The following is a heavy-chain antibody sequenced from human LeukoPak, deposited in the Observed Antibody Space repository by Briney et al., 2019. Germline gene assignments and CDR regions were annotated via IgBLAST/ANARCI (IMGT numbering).Heavy chain of an antibody. CDR2: IYYSGST. CDR3: ARDDYDTSGYPLRYFDY. D-gene: IGHD3-22*01. CDR1: GGSISSYC. J-gene: IGHJ4*02. V-gene: IGHV4-59*01. Sequence: KTSETLSLTCTVSGGSISSYCWNWIRQPPGKGLEWIGYIYYSGSTNYNPSLKSRVTISVDTSKNQFSLKLSSVTAADTAVYYCARDDYDTSGYPLRYFDYWGQGTLVTVSS.